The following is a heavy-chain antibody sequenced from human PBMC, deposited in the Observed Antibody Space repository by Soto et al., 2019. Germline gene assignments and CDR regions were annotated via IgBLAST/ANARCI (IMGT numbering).Heavy chain of an antibody. CDR2: ISGSGGST. D-gene: IGHD6-19*01. Sequence: EVQLLESGGGLVQPGGSLRLSCAASGFSFSSYAMSWVRQAPGKGLEWVSAISGSGGSTYYADSVKGRFTISRDNSKSTLYLQMNSLRAEDTAVYYCAKDAGYSRGWHYRGQGTLVTVSS. J-gene: IGHJ4*02. V-gene: IGHV3-23*01. CDR3: AKDAGYSRGWHY. CDR1: GFSFSSYA.